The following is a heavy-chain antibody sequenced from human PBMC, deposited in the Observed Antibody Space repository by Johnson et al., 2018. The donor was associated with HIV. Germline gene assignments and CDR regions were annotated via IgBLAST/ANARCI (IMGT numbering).Heavy chain of an antibody. Sequence: QVQLVESGGGVVQPGRSLRLSCAASGFTFSSYGMHWVRQAPGKGLEWVAFIRYDGSNRYYADSVKGRFTISRDNSRNTLYLQMNSLRAEDTAVYYCAKDSIVGATAETGDDAFDIWGQGTMVTVSS. D-gene: IGHD1-26*01. V-gene: IGHV3-30*02. CDR2: IRYDGSNR. J-gene: IGHJ3*02. CDR3: AKDSIVGATAETGDDAFDI. CDR1: GFTFSSYG.